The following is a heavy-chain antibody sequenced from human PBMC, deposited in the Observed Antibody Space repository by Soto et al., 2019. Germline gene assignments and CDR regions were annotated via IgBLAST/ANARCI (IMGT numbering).Heavy chain of an antibody. CDR1: GDSVSSNSAA. Sequence: SQTLSLTCAISGDSVSSNSAAWNWIRQSPSRGLEWLGRTYYRSKWYNDYAESVKSRITINPDTSKNKFSLHLSSETPEDTDEKYCASDPPAFHTAFDYRGKGTMVTVSS. CDR3: ASDPPAFHTAFDY. CDR2: TYYRSKWYN. J-gene: IGHJ4*02. V-gene: IGHV6-1*01.